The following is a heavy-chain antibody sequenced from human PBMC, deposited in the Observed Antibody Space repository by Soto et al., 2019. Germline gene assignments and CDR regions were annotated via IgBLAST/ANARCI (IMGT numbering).Heavy chain of an antibody. V-gene: IGHV3-23*01. CDR1: GFTFSTYS. J-gene: IGHJ3*02. Sequence: GGSLRLAGFVSGFTFSTYSISWVRQAPGKGLEWVSAISGSGGSTYYADSVKGRFTISRDNSKNTLYLQMNSLRAEDTAVYYCAKTTGVRYHPGAFDIWGQGTMVTVSS. CDR3: AKTTGVRYHPGAFDI. CDR2: ISGSGGST. D-gene: IGHD3-9*01.